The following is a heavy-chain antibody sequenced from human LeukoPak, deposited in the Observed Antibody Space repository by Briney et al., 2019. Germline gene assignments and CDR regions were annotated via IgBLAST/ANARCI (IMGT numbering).Heavy chain of an antibody. V-gene: IGHV3-21*01. CDR1: GFTFSSYS. J-gene: IGHJ4*02. CDR3: ARAKGVGGIAVAETDY. CDR2: ISSSSSYI. Sequence: GGSLRLSCAASGFTFSSYSMNCVRQAPEKGLEWVSSISSSSSYIYYADSVKGRFTISRDNAKNSLYLQMNSLRAEDTAVYYCARAKGVGGIAVAETDYWGQGTLVTVSS. D-gene: IGHD6-19*01.